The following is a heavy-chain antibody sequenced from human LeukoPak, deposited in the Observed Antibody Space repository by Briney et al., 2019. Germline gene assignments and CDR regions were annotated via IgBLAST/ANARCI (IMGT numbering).Heavy chain of an antibody. J-gene: IGHJ4*02. CDR1: GYTFTKYV. CDR3: ARDDCGDTCYPGGY. CDR2: INAGNGDT. Sequence: ASVKVSCKASGYTFTKYVVHWVRQAPGQRPEWMGWINAGNGDTKYAQNFQDRVTITRDTSANTAYMELSSLTSEDTALYYCARDDCGDTCYPGGYWGQGTLVTVSS. D-gene: IGHD2-21*01. V-gene: IGHV1-3*01.